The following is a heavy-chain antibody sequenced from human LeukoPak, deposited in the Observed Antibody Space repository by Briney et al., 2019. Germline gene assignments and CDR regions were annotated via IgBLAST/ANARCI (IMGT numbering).Heavy chain of an antibody. CDR1: GFAFESYW. CDR2: IKQDGSEK. V-gene: IGHV3-7*01. Sequence: GGSLRLSCAASGFAFESYWMSWVRQAPGKGLEWVANIKQDGSEKYYVDSVKGRFTISRDNAKNSLHLQMNSLRAEDTAVYYCARGSTGIWGQGTMVTVSS. CDR3: ARGSTGI. D-gene: IGHD2-8*02. J-gene: IGHJ3*02.